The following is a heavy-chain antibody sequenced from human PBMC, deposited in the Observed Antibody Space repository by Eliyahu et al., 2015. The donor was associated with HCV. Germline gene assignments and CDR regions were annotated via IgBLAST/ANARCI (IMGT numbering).Heavy chain of an antibody. CDR3: ARAAHYYDSSGYQGGYYFDY. D-gene: IGHD3-22*01. Sequence: QVQLVQSGAEVKKPGSSVKVSCKASGGTFSSYAINWVRQAPGQGLEWMGGIIPIFGTANYAQKFQGRITITADESTSTAYMELSSLRSEDTAVYYCARAAHYYDSSGYQGGYYFDYWGQGTLVTVSS. V-gene: IGHV1-69*01. CDR2: IIPIFGTA. J-gene: IGHJ4*02. CDR1: GGTFSSYA.